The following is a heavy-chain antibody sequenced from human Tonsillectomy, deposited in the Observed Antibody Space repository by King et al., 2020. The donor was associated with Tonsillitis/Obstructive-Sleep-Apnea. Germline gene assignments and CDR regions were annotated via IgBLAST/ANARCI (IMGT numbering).Heavy chain of an antibody. CDR2: INSDVSIT. J-gene: IGHJ6*02. CDR3: AREVATVPPSGGMDV. Sequence: VQLVESGGGLVQPGGSLRLSCAASGFTFSSYWMHWVRQAPGKGLVWVSRINSDVSITSYADSVKGRFTISRDNAKSTLYLQMNSLRAEDTAVYYCAREVATVPPSGGMDVWGQGTTVTVSS. D-gene: IGHD5-12*01. V-gene: IGHV3-74*01. CDR1: GFTFSSYW.